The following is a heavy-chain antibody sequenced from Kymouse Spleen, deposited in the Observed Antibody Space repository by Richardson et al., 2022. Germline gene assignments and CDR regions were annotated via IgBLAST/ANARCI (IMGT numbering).Heavy chain of an antibody. CDR2: IWYDGSNK. V-gene: IGHV3-33*01. D-gene: IGHD5-18,IGHD5-18*01. J-gene: IGHJ4*02. Sequence: QVQLVESGGGVVQPGRSLRLSCAASGFTFSSYGMHWVRQAPGKGLEWVAVIWYDGSNKYYADSVKGRFTISRDNSKNTLYLQMNSLRAEDTAVYYCAREDTAMVPFDYWGQGTLVTVSS. CDR1: GFTFSSYG. CDR3: AREDTAMVPFDY.